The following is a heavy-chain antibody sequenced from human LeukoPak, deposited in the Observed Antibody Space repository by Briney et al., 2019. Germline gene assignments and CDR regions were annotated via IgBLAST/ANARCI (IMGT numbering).Heavy chain of an antibody. CDR2: ISSSSSYI. CDR3: ARDIDGDSGYDLDY. CDR1: GFTFSSYS. D-gene: IGHD5-12*01. Sequence: GGSLRLSCAASGFTFSSYSMNWVRQAPGKGLEWVSSISSSSSYIYYADSVKGRFTISRDNAKNSLYLQMNSLSAEDTAVYYCARDIDGDSGYDLDYWGQGTLVTVSS. J-gene: IGHJ4*02. V-gene: IGHV3-21*01.